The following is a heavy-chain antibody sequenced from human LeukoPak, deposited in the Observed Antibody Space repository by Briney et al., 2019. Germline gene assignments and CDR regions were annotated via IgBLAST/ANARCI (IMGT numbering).Heavy chain of an antibody. CDR2: ISPYRGDS. Sequence: ASVKVSCKASGYTFNSYGISWVRQAPGQGLEWMGWISPYRGDSEYAQKIQGRVSMTTDTSTSTAYMELRSLRSDDTAVYYCARQVLIVGGGYGMDVWGQGTTVPVSS. J-gene: IGHJ6*02. CDR3: ARQVLIVGGGYGMDV. CDR1: GYTFNSYG. V-gene: IGHV1-18*01. D-gene: IGHD3-22*01.